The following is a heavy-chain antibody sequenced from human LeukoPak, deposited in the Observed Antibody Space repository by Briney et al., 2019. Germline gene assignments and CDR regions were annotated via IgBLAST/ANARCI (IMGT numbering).Heavy chain of an antibody. CDR1: GYTFISYG. CDR3: AREGLELILDY. V-gene: IGHV1-18*01. CDR2: ISAYNGNT. D-gene: IGHD1-7*01. Sequence: ASVKVSCKASGYTFISYGVSWVRQAPGQGLEWVGWISAYNGNTNYAQKLQGRVTMTTDTSTSTAYMELRSLRSDDTAVYYCAREGLELILDYWGQGTLVTVSS. J-gene: IGHJ4*02.